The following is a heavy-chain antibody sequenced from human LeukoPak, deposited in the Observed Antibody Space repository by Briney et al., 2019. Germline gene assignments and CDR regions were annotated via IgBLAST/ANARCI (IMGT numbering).Heavy chain of an antibody. J-gene: IGHJ4*02. D-gene: IGHD3-16*02. Sequence: GGSLRLACAASGFTFDDYGMSWVRQAPGKGLEWVSGINWNGGSTGYADSVEGRFTISRDNDKNSLYLQMNSLRAEDTALYYCARVRNDYVWGSYRYWGQGTLVTVSS. CDR1: GFTFDDYG. V-gene: IGHV3-20*04. CDR2: INWNGGST. CDR3: ARVRNDYVWGSYRY.